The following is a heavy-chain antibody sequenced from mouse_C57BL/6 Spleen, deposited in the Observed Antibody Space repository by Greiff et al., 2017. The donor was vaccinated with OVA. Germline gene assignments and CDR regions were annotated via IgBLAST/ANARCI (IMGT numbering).Heavy chain of an antibody. D-gene: IGHD2-4*01. V-gene: IGHV1-47*01. Sequence: QVTLKVSGAELVKPGASVKMSCKASGYTFTTYPIEWMKQNHGKSLEWIGNFHPYNDDTKYNEKFKGKATLTVEKSSSTVYLELSRLTSDDSAVYYCARGDFYDYDGFAYWGQGTLVTVSA. CDR3: ARGDFYDYDGFAY. CDR2: FHPYNDDT. CDR1: GYTFTTYP. J-gene: IGHJ3*01.